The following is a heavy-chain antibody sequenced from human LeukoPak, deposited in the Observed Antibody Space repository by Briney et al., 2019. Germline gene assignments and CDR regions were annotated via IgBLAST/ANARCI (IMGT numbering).Heavy chain of an antibody. CDR1: GVSIRTYY. CDR3: ARTTRVTPDGRAEYFED. CDR2: KSGAGRD. Sequence: PSETLSLTCTVSGVSIRTYYWSWLRQPPGKGLEWIGYKSGAGRDLYNPSLKSRVTIPVDASENQFSLSLRSVTAADTAMYYCARTTRVTPDGRAEYFEDWGQGTLVIVSS. D-gene: IGHD4-11*01. V-gene: IGHV4-59*03. J-gene: IGHJ1*01.